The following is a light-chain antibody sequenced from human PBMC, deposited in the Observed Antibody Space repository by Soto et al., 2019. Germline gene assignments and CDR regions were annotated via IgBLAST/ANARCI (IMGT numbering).Light chain of an antibody. CDR2: GAS. V-gene: IGKV1-6*01. CDR3: LQDIHYPWT. J-gene: IGKJ1*01. CDR1: QGIGNA. Sequence: AIQMTQSPSSLSAAVGDRVTISCRARQGIGNAVGWYQQKPGKPPKVLIYGASHLQSGVPPRFSGSGSGTDFTLAISSLQPEDSATYYCLQDIHYPWTGGQETKVKIK.